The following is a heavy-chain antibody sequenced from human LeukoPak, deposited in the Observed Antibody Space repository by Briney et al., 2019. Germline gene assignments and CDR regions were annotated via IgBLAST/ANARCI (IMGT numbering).Heavy chain of an antibody. J-gene: IGHJ5*02. V-gene: IGHV4-4*07. D-gene: IGHD2-2*01. CDR1: GGSISSYY. Sequence: SETLSLTCTVSGGSISSYYWSWIRQPAGKGLEWIGRIYTSGSTNYNPSLKSRITISVDTSKNQFSLKLSSVTAADTAVYYCARLSYCSSTSCKYNWFDPWGQGTLVTVSS. CDR2: IYTSGST. CDR3: ARLSYCSSTSCKYNWFDP.